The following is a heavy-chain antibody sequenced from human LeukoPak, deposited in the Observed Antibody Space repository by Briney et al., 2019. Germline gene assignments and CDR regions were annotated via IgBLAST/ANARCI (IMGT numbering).Heavy chain of an antibody. CDR2: IKQDGSEK. V-gene: IGHV3-7*01. CDR1: AFTFSSYW. J-gene: IGHJ4*02. D-gene: IGHD6-13*01. CDR3: ARDQVAAATDY. Sequence: GGSLRLSCAASAFTFSSYWMSWVRQAPGKGLEWVANIKQDGSEKYYVDSVKGRFTISRDNAKNSLYLQMNSLRAEDTAVYCCARDQVAAATDYWGQGTLVTVSS.